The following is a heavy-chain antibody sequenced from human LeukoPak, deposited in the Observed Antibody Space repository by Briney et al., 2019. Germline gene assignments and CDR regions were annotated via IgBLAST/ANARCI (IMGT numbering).Heavy chain of an antibody. V-gene: IGHV1-24*01. CDR3: ATAVPGEMATIGIFDY. J-gene: IGHJ4*02. CDR1: GYTLTELS. Sequence: ASVKVSCKVSGYTLTELSMHWVRQAPGKGLEWMGGFDPEDGETIYAQKFQGRVTMTEDTSTDTAYTELSSLRSEDTAVYYCATAVPGEMATIGIFDYWGQGTLVTVSS. CDR2: FDPEDGET. D-gene: IGHD5-24*01.